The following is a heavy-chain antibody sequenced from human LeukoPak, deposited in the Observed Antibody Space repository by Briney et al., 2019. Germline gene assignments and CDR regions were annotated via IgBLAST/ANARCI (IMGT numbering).Heavy chain of an antibody. CDR1: GYTLSELS. J-gene: IGHJ4*02. CDR3: ALGEYYYDSSGYHY. CDR2: FDPEDGET. V-gene: IGHV1-24*01. Sequence: ASVKISCKVSGYTLSELSMHCMRQAPGKWLELMGGFDPEDGETIYAQKFQGRVTMTEDTSTDTAYMELSSLRSEDTAVYYCALGEYYYDSSGYHYWGQGTLVTVSS. D-gene: IGHD3-22*01.